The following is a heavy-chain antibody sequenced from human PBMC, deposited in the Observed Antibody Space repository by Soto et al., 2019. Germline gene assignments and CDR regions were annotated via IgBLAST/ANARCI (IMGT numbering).Heavy chain of an antibody. Sequence: QVQLQQWGAGLLKPSETLSLTCAVYGGSFSGYYWSWIRQPPGKGLEWIGEINHSGSTNYNPSLKSRVTISVDTSKNQFSLKLSSVTAADTAVYYCARGWVLWFGETDWYFDLWGRGTLVTVSS. D-gene: IGHD3-10*01. CDR3: ARGWVLWFGETDWYFDL. CDR2: INHSGST. V-gene: IGHV4-34*01. J-gene: IGHJ2*01. CDR1: GGSFSGYY.